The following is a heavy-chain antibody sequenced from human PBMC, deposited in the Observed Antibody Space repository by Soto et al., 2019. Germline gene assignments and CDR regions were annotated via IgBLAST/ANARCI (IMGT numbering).Heavy chain of an antibody. CDR2: MYQSGST. CDR1: GGSVSSGGYS. CDR3: ARPGDAYGLDV. V-gene: IGHV4-30-2*03. Sequence: TLSLTCVVSGGSVSSGGYSWNWIRQPPGKGLEWIGYMYQSGSTYYDPSLKGRVLISVDTSKNHFSLNLSSVTAADTAVYYCARPGDAYGLDVWGQGTTVTVSS. D-gene: IGHD2-21*02. J-gene: IGHJ6*02.